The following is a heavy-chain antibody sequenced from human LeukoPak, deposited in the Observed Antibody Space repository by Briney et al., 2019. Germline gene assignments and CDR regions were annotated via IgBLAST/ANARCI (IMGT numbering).Heavy chain of an antibody. CDR1: GYTFTSYY. CDR2: INPSGGST. Sequence: ASVKVSCKASGYTFTSYYMHWVRQAPGQGLEWMGIINPSGGSTSYAQKFQGRVTITRDTSASTAYMELSSLRSEDTAVYYCARDLSQQLGPYYYYYYGMDVWGQGTTVTVSS. D-gene: IGHD6-13*01. J-gene: IGHJ6*02. CDR3: ARDLSQQLGPYYYYYYGMDV. V-gene: IGHV1-46*01.